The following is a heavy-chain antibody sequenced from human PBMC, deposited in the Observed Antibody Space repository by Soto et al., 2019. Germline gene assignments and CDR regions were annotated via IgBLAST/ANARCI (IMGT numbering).Heavy chain of an antibody. J-gene: IGHJ5*02. CDR1: GGTFSSYT. CDR3: ARDPDYSQYYTNGVCYTPNWFDP. CDR2: IIPILGIA. Sequence: ASVKVSCKASGGTFSSYTISWVRQAPGQGLEWMGRIIPILGIANYAQKFQGRVTITADKSTSTAYMELSSLRSEDTAVYYCARDPDYSQYYTNGVCYTPNWFDPWGQGTLVTVSS. D-gene: IGHD2-8*01. V-gene: IGHV1-69*04.